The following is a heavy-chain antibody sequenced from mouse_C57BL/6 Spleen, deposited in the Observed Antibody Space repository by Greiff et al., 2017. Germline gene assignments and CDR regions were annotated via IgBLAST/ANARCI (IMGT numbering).Heavy chain of an antibody. CDR3: ARYYYYGSRHFDY. J-gene: IGHJ2*01. V-gene: IGHV7-3*01. CDR2: IRNKANGYTT. D-gene: IGHD1-1*01. Sequence: EVMLVESGGGLVQPGGSLSLSCAASGFTFTDYYMSWVRQPPGKALEWLGFIRNKANGYTTEYSASVKGRFTISRDNSQSILYLQMNALRAEDSATYYCARYYYYGSRHFDYWGQGTTLTVSS. CDR1: GFTFTDYY.